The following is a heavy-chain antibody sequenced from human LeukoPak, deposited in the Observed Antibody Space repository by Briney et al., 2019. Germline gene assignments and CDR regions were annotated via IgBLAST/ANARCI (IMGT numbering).Heavy chain of an antibody. J-gene: IGHJ4*02. V-gene: IGHV3-7*01. CDR3: ARAGTYHDSSGFWNS. CDR1: GFTFSSYA. Sequence: GGSLRLSCAASGFTFSSYAMSWVRQAPGKGLEWVANIKQDGSENHYVDSVKGRFTISRDNAKNSLYLQMNSLKAKDAAVYYCARAGTYHDSSGFWNSWGQGTQVTVSS. D-gene: IGHD3-22*01. CDR2: IKQDGSEN.